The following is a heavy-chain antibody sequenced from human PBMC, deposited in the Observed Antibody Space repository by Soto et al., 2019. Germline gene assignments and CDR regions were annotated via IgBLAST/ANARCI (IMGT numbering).Heavy chain of an antibody. J-gene: IGHJ6*02. D-gene: IGHD3-3*01. CDR2: IKQDGSEK. V-gene: IGHV3-7*01. CDR1: GFSLSSYW. Sequence: EVQLVESGGGLVQPGGSLRLSCGASGFSLSSYWVSWVRQPPGKGLEWVANIKQDGSEKYNVDSVKGRFSIFRDDAKNSLYLEMNRLRAEDTAVYYCTTVRGFWSGEYGMDVWGQGTTVTVSS. CDR3: TTVRGFWSGEYGMDV.